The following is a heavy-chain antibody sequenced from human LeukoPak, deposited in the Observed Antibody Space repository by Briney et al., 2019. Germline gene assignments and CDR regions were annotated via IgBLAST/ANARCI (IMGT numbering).Heavy chain of an antibody. CDR2: ISGRGDEI. CDR1: GFTFNSYA. D-gene: IGHD5-18*01. Sequence: PGGSPRLSCAASGFTFNSYAMSWVRQAPGKGLEWVSAISGRGDEIHYSDSVKGRFTISRDNAKNTLYLQMNSLRAEDTAVYYCARDRATAMFDYWAQGTLVTVSS. J-gene: IGHJ4*02. V-gene: IGHV3-23*01. CDR3: ARDRATAMFDY.